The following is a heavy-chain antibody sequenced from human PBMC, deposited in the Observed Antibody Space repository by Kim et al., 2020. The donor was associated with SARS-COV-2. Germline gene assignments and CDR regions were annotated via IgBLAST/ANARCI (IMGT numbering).Heavy chain of an antibody. J-gene: IGHJ4*02. Sequence: FYADSVKGRFTISRDQSKNTVYLQLSSLGAEDTAIYYCAKASGNAWLDFWGQGTLVTVSS. V-gene: IGHV3-23*01. D-gene: IGHD1-1*01. CDR3: AKASGNAWLDF.